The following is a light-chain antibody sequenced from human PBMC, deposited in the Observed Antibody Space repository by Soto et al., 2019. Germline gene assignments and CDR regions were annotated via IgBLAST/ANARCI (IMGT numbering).Light chain of an antibody. Sequence: QSALTQPPSASGSPGQSVTISCTGTSSDVGGYNYVSWYQQHPGKVPKLIIYEVNTRPSVVADRFSGSKSGNTASLIVAGLQAEDEADYYCTSYAGGNNVFGTGTKLTVL. V-gene: IGLV2-8*01. CDR1: SSDVGGYNY. J-gene: IGLJ1*01. CDR3: TSYAGGNNV. CDR2: EVN.